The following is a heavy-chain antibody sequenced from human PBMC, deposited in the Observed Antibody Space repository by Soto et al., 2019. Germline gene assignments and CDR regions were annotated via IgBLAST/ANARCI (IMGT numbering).Heavy chain of an antibody. D-gene: IGHD7-27*01. CDR2: IYYSGST. Sequence: QVQLQESGPGLVKPSETLSLTCTVSGGSISSYYWSWIRQPPGKGLEWIGYIYYSGSTNYNPSLKSRVTLPVDPSTNQSSLKLRPVTAADPAVYYCARRSGSCFDYWGQGTLVPVSS. J-gene: IGHJ4*02. CDR3: ARRSGSCFDY. CDR1: GGSISSYY. V-gene: IGHV4-59*08.